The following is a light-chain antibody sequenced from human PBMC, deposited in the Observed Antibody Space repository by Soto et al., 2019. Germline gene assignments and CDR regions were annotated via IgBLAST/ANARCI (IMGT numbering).Light chain of an antibody. J-gene: IGKJ1*01. CDR1: QDINTF. CDR2: KAS. Sequence: DIQMTQSPSTLSASVGDRVAITCRASQDINTFLAWYQQKPGKAPKLLIYKASSLESGVPSRFSGSGSGTEFTLTINSLQADDFATYYCQQHNSFSITFGQGTKVDIK. V-gene: IGKV1-5*03. CDR3: QQHNSFSIT.